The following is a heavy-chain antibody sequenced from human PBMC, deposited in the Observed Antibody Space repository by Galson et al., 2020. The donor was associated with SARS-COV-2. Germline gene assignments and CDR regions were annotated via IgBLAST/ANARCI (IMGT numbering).Heavy chain of an antibody. CDR3: ARGLKLAPLTFDI. J-gene: IGHJ3*02. CDR2: MYSGGST. Sequence: GGSLRLSCAGSGFTVSSNYMHWVRQAPGKRLEWVPVMYSGGSTWYADSVEGRLTISRDNSKNTLYLQMNSLRAEDTAVYFCARGLKLAPLTFDIWGQGTMVTVSS. V-gene: IGHV3-53*01. D-gene: IGHD1-1*01. CDR1: GFTVSSNY.